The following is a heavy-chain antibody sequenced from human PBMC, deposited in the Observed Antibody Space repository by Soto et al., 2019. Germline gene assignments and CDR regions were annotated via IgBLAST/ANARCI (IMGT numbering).Heavy chain of an antibody. CDR3: ARLIDYGDYFIQNLWFDP. CDR1: GFTFSSYW. CDR2: IKQDGSEK. D-gene: IGHD4-17*01. J-gene: IGHJ5*02. Sequence: GGSLRLSCAASGFTFSSYWMSWVRQAPGKGLEWVANIKQDGSEKYYVDSVKGRFTISRDNAKNSLYLQMNSLRAEDTAVYYCARLIDYGDYFIQNLWFDPWGQGTLVTVSS. V-gene: IGHV3-7*02.